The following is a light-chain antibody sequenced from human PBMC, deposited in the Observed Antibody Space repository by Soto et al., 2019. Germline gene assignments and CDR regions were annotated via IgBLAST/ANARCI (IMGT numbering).Light chain of an antibody. CDR3: AEWDDSLNGVV. CDR2: SNN. J-gene: IGLJ2*01. CDR1: SSNIGSNT. V-gene: IGLV1-44*01. Sequence: QSVLTQPPSASGTPGQRVTISCSGSSSNIGSNTVNCYQQLPGTAPKLLIYSNNQRPSGVPDRFSGSKSGTSASLAISGLQSEDEADYYCAEWDDSLNGVVFGGGTKLTVL.